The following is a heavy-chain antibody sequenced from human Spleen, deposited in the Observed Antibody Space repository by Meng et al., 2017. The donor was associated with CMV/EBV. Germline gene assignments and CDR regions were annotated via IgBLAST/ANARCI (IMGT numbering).Heavy chain of an antibody. J-gene: IGHJ4*02. D-gene: IGHD2-2*01. Sequence: GESLKISCAASGFTFSSYGMHWVRQAPGKGLEWVAFIRYDGSNKYYADSVKGRFTISRDNSKNTLYLQMNSLRAEDTAVYYCAKDARSTSFNLLDYWGQGTLVTVSS. V-gene: IGHV3-30*02. CDR3: AKDARSTSFNLLDY. CDR2: IRYDGSNK. CDR1: GFTFSSYG.